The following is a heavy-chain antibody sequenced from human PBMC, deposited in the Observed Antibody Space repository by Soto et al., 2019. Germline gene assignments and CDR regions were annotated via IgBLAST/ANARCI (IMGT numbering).Heavy chain of an antibody. V-gene: IGHV3-33*06. CDR1: GFTFSSYG. Sequence: PGGSLRLSCAASGFTFSSYGMHWVRQAPGKGLEWVAIIWYDGSNKYYADSVKGRFTISRDNSKNTLYLQMNSLRAEDTAVYYCAKDELRVTNWFDPWGQGTLVTVSS. CDR3: AKDELRVTNWFDP. D-gene: IGHD2-21*02. CDR2: IWYDGSNK. J-gene: IGHJ5*02.